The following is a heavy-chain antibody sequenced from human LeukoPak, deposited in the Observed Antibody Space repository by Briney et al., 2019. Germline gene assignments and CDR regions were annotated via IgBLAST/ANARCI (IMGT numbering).Heavy chain of an antibody. V-gene: IGHV3-7*01. CDR1: GFTFSSYA. CDR3: AKGGRVADY. CDR2: IKEDGSEK. J-gene: IGHJ4*02. D-gene: IGHD3-10*01. Sequence: GGSLRLSCAASGFTFSSYAMTWVRQAPGKGLEWVANIKEDGSEKSYVDSVKGRSTISRDNAKNSLFLEMNSLRVEDTAVYYCAKGGRVADYWGQGTLVTVSS.